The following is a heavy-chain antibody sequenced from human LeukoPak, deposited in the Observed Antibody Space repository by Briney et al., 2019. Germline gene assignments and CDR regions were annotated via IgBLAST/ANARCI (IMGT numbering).Heavy chain of an antibody. CDR3: AKDAPEGKWLRFRLDPYFDY. Sequence: GGSLRLSCAASGFTFSSYGMHWVRQAPGKGLEWVAFIRYDGSNKYYADSVKGRFTISRDNSKNTLYLQMNSLRAEDTAVYYCAKDAPEGKWLRFRLDPYFDYWGQGTLVTVSS. CDR1: GFTFSSYG. CDR2: IRYDGSNK. J-gene: IGHJ4*02. D-gene: IGHD5-12*01. V-gene: IGHV3-30*02.